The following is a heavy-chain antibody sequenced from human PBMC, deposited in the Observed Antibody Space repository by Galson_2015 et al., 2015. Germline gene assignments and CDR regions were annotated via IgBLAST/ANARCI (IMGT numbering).Heavy chain of an antibody. CDR2: ISGSGGST. CDR3: AKGWETTVTSHFDY. D-gene: IGHD4-17*01. J-gene: IGHJ4*02. CDR1: GFTFSSYA. V-gene: IGHV3-23*01. Sequence: SLRLSCAASGFTFSSYALRWVCQVPGKGLEWVSAISGSGGSTYYADSVKGRFTISRDNSKNTLYLQMNSLGAEDSATYYCAKGWETTVTSHFDYWGQGTLVTVSS.